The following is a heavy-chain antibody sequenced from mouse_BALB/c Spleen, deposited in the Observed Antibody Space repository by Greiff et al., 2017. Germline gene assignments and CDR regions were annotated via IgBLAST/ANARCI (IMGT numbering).Heavy chain of an antibody. CDR3: ARSYYYGSSYVYFDY. Sequence: VQLQQSGPRLVKPSQTLSLTCSVTGDSITSGYWNWIRQFPGNKLEYMGYISYSGSTYYNPSLKSRISITRDTSNNQYYLQLNSVTTEDTATYYWARSYYYGSSYVYFDYWGQGTTLTVSS. CDR2: ISYSGST. D-gene: IGHD1-1*01. CDR1: GDSITSGY. V-gene: IGHV3-8*02. J-gene: IGHJ2*01.